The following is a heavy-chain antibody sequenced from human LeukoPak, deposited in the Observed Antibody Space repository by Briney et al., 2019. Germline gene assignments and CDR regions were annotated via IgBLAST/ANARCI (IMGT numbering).Heavy chain of an antibody. Sequence: ASVKVSCKASGYTFTSYDINWVRQATGQGLEWMGWMNPNSGNTGYAQKFQGRVTMTRNTSISTAYMELSSLRSEDTAVYYCASSITIFGVVTSYYYYGMDVWGQGITVTVSS. D-gene: IGHD3-3*01. CDR3: ASSITIFGVVTSYYYYGMDV. CDR1: GYTFTSYD. J-gene: IGHJ6*02. CDR2: MNPNSGNT. V-gene: IGHV1-8*01.